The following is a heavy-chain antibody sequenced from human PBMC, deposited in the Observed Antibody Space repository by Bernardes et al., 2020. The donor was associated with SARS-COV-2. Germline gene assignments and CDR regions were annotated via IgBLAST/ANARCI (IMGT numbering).Heavy chain of an antibody. CDR1: GYTLTEFS. V-gene: IGHV1-24*01. CDR2: FDPEDGET. Sequence: ASVKVSCKVSGYTLTEFSMHWVRQAPGKGLEWMGGFDPEDGETVYAQKFQGRVTMTEDTSTDTSYMDLSSLRSDDTAVYYCAREPPNWGVYYYGMDVWGQGTTVTVSS. D-gene: IGHD7-27*01. J-gene: IGHJ6*02. CDR3: AREPPNWGVYYYGMDV.